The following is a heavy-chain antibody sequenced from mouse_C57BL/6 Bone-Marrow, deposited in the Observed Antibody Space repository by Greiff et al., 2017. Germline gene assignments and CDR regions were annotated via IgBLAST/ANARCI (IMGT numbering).Heavy chain of an antibody. CDR3: AGGYYGSSSFDY. CDR1: GYAFSSYW. V-gene: IGHV1-80*01. Sequence: QVQLQQSGAELVKPGASVKISCKASGYAFSSYWMNWVKQRPGKGLEWIGQIYPGDGDTNYNGKFKGKATLTADKSSSTAYMQLSSLTSEDSAVYFCAGGYYGSSSFDYWGQGTTLTVSS. J-gene: IGHJ2*01. D-gene: IGHD1-1*01. CDR2: IYPGDGDT.